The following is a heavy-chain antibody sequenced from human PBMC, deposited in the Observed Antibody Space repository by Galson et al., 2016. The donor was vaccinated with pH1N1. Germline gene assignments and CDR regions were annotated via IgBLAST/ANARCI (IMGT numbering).Heavy chain of an antibody. D-gene: IGHD2-15*01. V-gene: IGHV1-24*01. CDR2: FDPEGDET. Sequence: SVKVSCKVSGYTVTELSMNWVRQAPGKGLEWMGGFDPEGDETVYAQRFEGRLTMTADASTDTAYMQLSNLRSEDRAVYYLATGYRCSPNNCYAYYYYSMGVWGTGTTVAVSS. CDR3: ATGYRCSPNNCYAYYYYSMGV. J-gene: IGHJ6*04. CDR1: GYTVTELS.